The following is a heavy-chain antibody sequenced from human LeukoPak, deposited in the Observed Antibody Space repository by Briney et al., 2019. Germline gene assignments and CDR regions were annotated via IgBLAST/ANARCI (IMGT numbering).Heavy chain of an antibody. Sequence: SETLSLTCAVYGGSFSGYYWSWIRQPPGKGLEWIGEINHSGSTNYNPSLKSRVTISVDTSKNQFSLKLSSVTAADTAVYYCARGGGRGASSGYYAYGTPRSFDPWGQGTLVTVSS. J-gene: IGHJ5*02. CDR2: INHSGST. CDR3: ARGGGRGASSGYYAYGTPRSFDP. CDR1: GGSFSGYY. D-gene: IGHD3-22*01. V-gene: IGHV4-34*01.